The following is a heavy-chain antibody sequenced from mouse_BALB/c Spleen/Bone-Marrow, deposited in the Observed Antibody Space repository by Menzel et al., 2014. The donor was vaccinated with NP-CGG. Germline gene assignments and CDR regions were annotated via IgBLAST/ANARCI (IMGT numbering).Heavy chain of an antibody. CDR1: GYTLTSYW. V-gene: IGHV1-87*01. J-gene: IGHJ2*01. CDR2: IYSGDGDT. CDR3: ARGDPFDY. Sequence: QVQLKQSGAELARPGASVKLSCKASGYTLTSYWMQWVKQRPGQGLEWIGAIYSGDGDTRYTQKFKGKATLTADKSSSTAYMQLSSLASEDFAVYYCARGDPFDYWGQGTTLTVSA.